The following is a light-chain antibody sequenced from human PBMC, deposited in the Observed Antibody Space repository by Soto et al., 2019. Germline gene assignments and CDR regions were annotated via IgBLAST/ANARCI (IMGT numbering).Light chain of an antibody. Sequence: SLAVSLGERATINCKSSQTLLYSSDNKNYLAWYQQKPGQPPRLLIYWASSRDSGVPDRFAGSGSGTDFTLTITNLEAEDVAIYFCQQFFTTPYTFGQGTRLQI. V-gene: IGKV4-1*01. CDR1: QTLLYSSDNKNY. CDR2: WAS. CDR3: QQFFTTPYT. J-gene: IGKJ2*01.